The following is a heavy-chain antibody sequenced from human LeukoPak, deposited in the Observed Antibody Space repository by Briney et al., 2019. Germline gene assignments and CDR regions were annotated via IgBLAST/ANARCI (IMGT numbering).Heavy chain of an antibody. J-gene: IGHJ4*02. CDR2: ISGDGTRT. V-gene: IGHV3-23*01. D-gene: IGHD3-16*01. CDR3: AKWPEGAMDYFDY. Sequence: GGSLRLSCAASGFSFSSYAMTWARQAPVKGLEWVSAISGDGTRTYYADSVKGRFTISRDNSKNALYLEMSSLRVEDTAIYYCAKWPEGAMDYFDYWGQGTLVTVSS. CDR1: GFSFSSYA.